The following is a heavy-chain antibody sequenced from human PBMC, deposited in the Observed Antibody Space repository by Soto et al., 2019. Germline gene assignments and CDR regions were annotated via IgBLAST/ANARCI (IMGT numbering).Heavy chain of an antibody. Sequence: PSETLSLTXTVSGASISGFYWSWIRKSAGKGLEWIGRIYATGTTDYNPSLKSRVMMSVDTSKKQSSLKLRSVTAADTAVYYCVRDGTKTLRDWFDPWGQGISVTVSS. CDR2: IYATGTT. J-gene: IGHJ5*02. CDR1: GASISGFY. D-gene: IGHD1-1*01. V-gene: IGHV4-4*07. CDR3: VRDGTKTLRDWFDP.